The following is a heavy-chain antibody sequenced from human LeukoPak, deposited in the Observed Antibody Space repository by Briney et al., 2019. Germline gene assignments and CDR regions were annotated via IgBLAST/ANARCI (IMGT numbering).Heavy chain of an antibody. CDR1: GFDFSTQW. CDR2: VNQGATQK. J-gene: IGHJ2*01. Sequence: GGSLRLSCAASGFDFSTQWMSWVRQAPGKGLEWVAIVNQGATQKYYVDSVKGRFTISRDNAENSLYLQMNSLRADDTAVYYCARDGAPHIVVVPAVPHWYFDLWGRGTLVTVSS. V-gene: IGHV3-7*01. D-gene: IGHD2-2*01. CDR3: ARDGAPHIVVVPAVPHWYFDL.